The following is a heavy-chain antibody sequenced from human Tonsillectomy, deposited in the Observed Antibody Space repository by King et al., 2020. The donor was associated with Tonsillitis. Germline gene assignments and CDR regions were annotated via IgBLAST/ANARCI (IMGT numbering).Heavy chain of an antibody. CDR1: GFTVSSNY. CDR3: ARDRGLSLYYYYGMDV. V-gene: IGHV3-53*01. CDR2: IYSGGST. D-gene: IGHD3-10*01. J-gene: IGHJ6*02. Sequence: QLVQSGGGLIQPGGSLRLSCAASGFTVSSNYMSWVRQAPGKGLEWVSVIYSGGSTYYGDPVIGRFTISRDNSKNTLYLQMNSLRAEDTAVYYCARDRGLSLYYYYGMDVWGQGTTVTVSS.